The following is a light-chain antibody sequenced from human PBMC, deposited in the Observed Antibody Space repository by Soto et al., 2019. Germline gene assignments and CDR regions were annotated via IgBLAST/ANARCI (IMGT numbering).Light chain of an antibody. CDR1: KLGDKY. CDR2: QDS. Sequence: SYDLTQPPSVSVSPGQTASITRTGDKLGDKYACWYQQKPGQSPVLVIYQDSKRPSGIPERFSGSNSGNTATLTISGTQAMDEADYYCQAWDSSTHVVFGGGTKLTVL. V-gene: IGLV3-1*01. CDR3: QAWDSSTHVV. J-gene: IGLJ2*01.